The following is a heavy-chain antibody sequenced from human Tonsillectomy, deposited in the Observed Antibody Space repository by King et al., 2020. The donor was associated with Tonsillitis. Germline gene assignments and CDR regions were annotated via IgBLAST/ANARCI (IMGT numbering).Heavy chain of an antibody. J-gene: IGHJ3*01. CDR2: IIINSVTI. V-gene: IGHV3-48*01. CDR3: ARDLSPGASPDGFDF. D-gene: IGHD3-10*01. Sequence: VQLVESGGGLVQPGGSLRLSFAASGFTFSSSSMSWVRQAPGKGLEWISYIIINSVTIENADSLEGRFTISRDDAKNSVFLQMSSLRAEDTAVYYWARDLSPGASPDGFDFWGQGTMVTVSS. CDR1: GFTFSSSS.